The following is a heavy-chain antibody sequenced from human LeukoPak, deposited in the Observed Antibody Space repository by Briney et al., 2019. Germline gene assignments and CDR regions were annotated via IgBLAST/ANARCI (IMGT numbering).Heavy chain of an antibody. CDR3: ARGTFYGGNSPFAFDI. Sequence: GGSLRLSCAASGFTFSNTWMYWVRQGPGKGLVWVSRIYNDETSATYADSVKGRLTISRDNSKNTLYFQMNSLRAEDTAVYYCARGTFYGGNSPFAFDIWGQGTMVTVSS. CDR2: IYNDETSA. V-gene: IGHV3-74*01. D-gene: IGHD4-23*01. CDR1: GFTFSNTW. J-gene: IGHJ3*02.